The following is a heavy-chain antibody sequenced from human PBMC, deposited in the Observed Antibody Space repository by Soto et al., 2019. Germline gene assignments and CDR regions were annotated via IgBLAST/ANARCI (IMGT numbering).Heavy chain of an antibody. CDR3: ARDRDIVSQFDP. D-gene: IGHD2-15*01. CDR1: GFTFSTYW. CDR2: INQDGTEK. V-gene: IGHV3-7*03. Sequence: VQLVESGGGLVQPGGSLRLSCAASGFTFSTYWMSWVRQAPGKGLEWVANINQDGTEKYYVDSVKGRFTISRDNAERSLYMQMNSLRAEDTAVYYCARDRDIVSQFDPWGQETLVTVSS. J-gene: IGHJ5*02.